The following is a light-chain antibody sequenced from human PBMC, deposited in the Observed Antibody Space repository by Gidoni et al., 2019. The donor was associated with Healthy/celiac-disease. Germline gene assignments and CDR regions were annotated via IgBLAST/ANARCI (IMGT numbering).Light chain of an antibody. V-gene: IGLV1-40*01. CDR1: SSNIGAGYD. Sequence: SAPTQPPSVSGAPGQRVTISCTGSSSNIGAGYDVHWYQQLPGTAPKLLIYGNSNRPSGVPDRFSGSKSGTSASLAITGLQAEDEADYYCQSYDSSLSGWVFGGGTKLTVL. CDR3: QSYDSSLSGWV. CDR2: GNS. J-gene: IGLJ3*02.